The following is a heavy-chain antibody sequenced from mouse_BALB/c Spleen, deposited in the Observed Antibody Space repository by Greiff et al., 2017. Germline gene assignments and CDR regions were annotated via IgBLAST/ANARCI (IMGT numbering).Heavy chain of an antibody. CDR3: ARLYGSSSHFDY. CDR1: GYAFSSSW. J-gene: IGHJ2*01. CDR2: IYPGDGDT. V-gene: IGHV1-82*01. D-gene: IGHD1-1*01. Sequence: VKLQQSGPELVKPGASVKISCKASGYAFSSSWLNWVKQRPGQGLEWIGRIYPGDGDTNYNGKFKGKATLTADKSSSTAYMQLSSLTSVDSAVYFCARLYGSSSHFDYWGQGTTLTVSS.